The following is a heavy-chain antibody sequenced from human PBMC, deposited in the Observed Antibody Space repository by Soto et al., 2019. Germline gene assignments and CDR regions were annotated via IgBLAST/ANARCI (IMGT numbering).Heavy chain of an antibody. D-gene: IGHD2-21*01. CDR3: ARDSGAALYGDDALDI. J-gene: IGHJ3*02. CDR2: VSTSIRST. V-gene: IGHV1-18*04. Sequence: QGQLVQSGPEVKKPGASVKVSCTASGYSFSGYDITWVRQAPGQGLEWLGWVSTSIRSTMSAEKLQGRLTMTTDTSATTVYMDLRGLSSDDTAVYYCARDSGAALYGDDALDILVQVTMVSVSS. CDR1: GYSFSGYD.